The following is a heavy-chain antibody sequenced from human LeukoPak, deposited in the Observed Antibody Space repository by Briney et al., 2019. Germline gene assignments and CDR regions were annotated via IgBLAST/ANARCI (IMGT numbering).Heavy chain of an antibody. CDR3: ARDGRMGYYDSSGYPTPFDY. V-gene: IGHV3-21*01. J-gene: IGHJ4*02. CDR2: ISSSSSYI. CDR1: GFTFSSYS. D-gene: IGHD3-22*01. Sequence: GGSLRLSCAASGFTFSSYSMNWVRQAPGKGLEWVSSISSSSSYIYYADSVKGRFTISRDNSKNTLYLQMNSLRAEDTAVYYCARDGRMGYYDSSGYPTPFDYWGQGTLVTVSS.